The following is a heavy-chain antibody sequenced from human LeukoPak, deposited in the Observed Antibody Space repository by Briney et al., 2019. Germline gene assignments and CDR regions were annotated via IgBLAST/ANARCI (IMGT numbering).Heavy chain of an antibody. V-gene: IGHV1-69*13. Sequence: SVTVSCMASGGTFSSYAISWVRQAPGQGLEWMGGIIPIFGTANYAQKFQGRVTITADESTSTAYMELSSLRSEDTAVYYCARDHPPGYSYGPSFDYWGQGTLVTVSS. CDR2: IIPIFGTA. J-gene: IGHJ4*02. D-gene: IGHD5-18*01. CDR1: GGTFSSYA. CDR3: ARDHPPGYSYGPSFDY.